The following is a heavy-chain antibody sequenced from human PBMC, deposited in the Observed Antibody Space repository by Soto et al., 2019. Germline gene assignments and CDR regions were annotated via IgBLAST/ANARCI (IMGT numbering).Heavy chain of an antibody. D-gene: IGHD2-15*01. J-gene: IGHJ4*02. CDR1: GNSFSRYD. V-gene: IGHV1-8*01. CDR3: TRARGAETFDF. Sequence: ASVKVSCKASGNSFSRYDIHWVRQATGHGLEWMGWMNPRSGSTGYAQNFRGRVTMTRDSATGTAYMDLSSLRYEDTAIYFCTRARGAETFDFWGQGARVTVSS. CDR2: MNPRSGST.